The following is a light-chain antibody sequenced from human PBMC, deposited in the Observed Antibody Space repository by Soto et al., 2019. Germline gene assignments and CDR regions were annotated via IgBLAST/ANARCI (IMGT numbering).Light chain of an antibody. V-gene: IGLV1-40*01. CDR3: QSYDSSLSGSV. Sequence: QSVLTQPPSVSGAPGQRVTISCTGSSSNIGAGCDVHWYQQLPGTAPKRLIYGNSNRPSGVPDRFSGSKSGTSASLAITGLQAEDEADYYCQSYDSSLSGSVFGGGTKLTVL. J-gene: IGLJ3*02. CDR2: GNS. CDR1: SSNIGAGCD.